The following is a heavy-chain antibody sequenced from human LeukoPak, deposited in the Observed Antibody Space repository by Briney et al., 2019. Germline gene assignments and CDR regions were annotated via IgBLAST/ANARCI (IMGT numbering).Heavy chain of an antibody. CDR3: ARVEWGCLDY. V-gene: IGHV3-30*04. J-gene: IGHJ4*02. CDR1: GFTFSSYA. D-gene: IGHD2-15*01. Sequence: GGSLRLSCAAPGFTFSSYAMHWVRQAPGKGLEWVAVISYGGSNKYYADSVKGRFTISRDNSKNTLYLQMNSLRAEDTAVYYCARVEWGCLDYWGQGTLVTVSS. CDR2: ISYGGSNK.